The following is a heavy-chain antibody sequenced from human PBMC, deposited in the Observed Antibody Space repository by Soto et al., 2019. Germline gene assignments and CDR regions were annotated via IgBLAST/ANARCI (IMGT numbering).Heavy chain of an antibody. D-gene: IGHD5-12*01. V-gene: IGHV4-30-4*01. CDR3: ARAVEMATMEFDY. CDR2: IYYSGST. J-gene: IGHJ4*02. Sequence: SETLSLTCTVSGGSISSGDYYWSWIRQPPGKGLEWIGYIYYSGSTYYNPSLKSRVTISVDTSKNQFSLKLSSVTAADTAVYYCARAVEMATMEFDYWGQGTLVTVSS. CDR1: GGSISSGDYY.